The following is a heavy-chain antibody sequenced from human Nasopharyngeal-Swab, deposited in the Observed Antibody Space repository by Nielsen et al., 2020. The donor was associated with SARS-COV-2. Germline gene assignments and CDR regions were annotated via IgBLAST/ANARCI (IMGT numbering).Heavy chain of an antibody. CDR1: GGSISSGGYY. J-gene: IGHJ6*03. CDR3: ARERGRGGIWNYYYYYMDV. V-gene: IGHV4-31*03. CDR2: IYYSGST. Sequence: SETLSLTCTVSGGSISSGGYYWSWIRQHPGKGLEWIGYIYYSGSTYYNPSLKSRVTISVDTSKNQFSLKLSLVTAADTAVYYCARERGRGGIWNYYYYYMDVWGKGTTVTVSS. D-gene: IGHD3-10*01.